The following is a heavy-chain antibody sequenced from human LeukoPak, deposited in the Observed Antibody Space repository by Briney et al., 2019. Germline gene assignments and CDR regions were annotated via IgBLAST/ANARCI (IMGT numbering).Heavy chain of an antibody. CDR1: GGSISSSSYY. V-gene: IGHV4-39*01. CDR2: IYYRGNT. Sequence: PSETLSLTCTVSGGSISSSSYYWGWIRQPPGKGLEWIGGIYYRGNTYYNPSLKSRVTISVDTSKNQFSLKLSSVTAADTAVYYCARGRVYYYGSGSCDYWGQGTLVTVSS. CDR3: ARGRVYYYGSGSCDY. J-gene: IGHJ4*02. D-gene: IGHD3-10*01.